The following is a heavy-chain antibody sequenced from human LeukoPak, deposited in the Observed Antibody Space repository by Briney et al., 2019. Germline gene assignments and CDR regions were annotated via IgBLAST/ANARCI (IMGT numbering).Heavy chain of an antibody. CDR2: VTSSGST. J-gene: IGHJ4*02. CDR3: ARVRYDSTASYFDY. Sequence: GGSLRLACAAYGFTFSNYAMTWVRQAPGKGREWVSAVTSSGSTYYADSVKGRFTISRDNSKNTLYLQVNSLRAEDTAVYYCARVRYDSTASYFDYWGQGTLVTVSS. CDR1: GFTFSNYA. V-gene: IGHV3-23*01. D-gene: IGHD3-22*01.